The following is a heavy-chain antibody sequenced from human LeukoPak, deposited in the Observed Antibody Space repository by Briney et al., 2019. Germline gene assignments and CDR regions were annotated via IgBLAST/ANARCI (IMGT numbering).Heavy chain of an antibody. CDR2: IIPIFGTA. J-gene: IGHJ4*02. Sequence: SVKVSCKASGGTLSSYAISWVRQAPGQGLEWMGGIIPIFGTANYAQKFQGRVTITTDESTSTAYMELSSLRSEDTAVYYCARGDSSGYHHFYFDYWGQGTLVTVSS. CDR3: ARGDSSGYHHFYFDY. V-gene: IGHV1-69*05. CDR1: GGTLSSYA. D-gene: IGHD3-22*01.